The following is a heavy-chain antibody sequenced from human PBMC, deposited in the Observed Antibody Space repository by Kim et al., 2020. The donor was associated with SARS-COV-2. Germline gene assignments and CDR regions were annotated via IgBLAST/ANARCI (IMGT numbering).Heavy chain of an antibody. J-gene: IGHJ4*02. CDR2: IWYDGSNK. CDR3: ARGIGGVPAARLDY. Sequence: GGSLRLSCAASGFTFSSYGMHWVRQAPGKGLEWVAVIWYDGSNKYYADSVKGLFTISRDNSKNTLYLQMNSLRAEDTAVYYCARGIGGVPAARLDYWGQGTLVTVSS. V-gene: IGHV3-33*01. D-gene: IGHD2-2*01. CDR1: GFTFSSYG.